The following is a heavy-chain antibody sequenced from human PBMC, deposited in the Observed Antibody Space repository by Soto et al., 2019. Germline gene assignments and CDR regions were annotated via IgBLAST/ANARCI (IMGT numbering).Heavy chain of an antibody. J-gene: IGHJ4*02. CDR2: ISYSGRA. Sequence: SETLSLTCTVSCASIITDNYFWVWIRQSPRRGLELIGSISYSGRAYDNPSLQSRVTISIDASKNQFSLKLTSVTTADTAVYYCARRRASDYGGNHHPYYFDRWGQGALVTVSS. CDR3: ARRRASDYGGNHHPYYFDR. D-gene: IGHD4-17*01. V-gene: IGHV4-39*01. CDR1: CASIITDNYF.